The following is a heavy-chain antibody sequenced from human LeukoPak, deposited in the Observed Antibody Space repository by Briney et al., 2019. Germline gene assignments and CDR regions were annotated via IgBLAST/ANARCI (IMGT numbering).Heavy chain of an antibody. Sequence: ASVKVSCKASGGTFSSYAISWVRQAPGQGLEWMGSISAYNGNTNYAQKFQGRVTMTTDKSTSTAYMELWSLRSDDTAVYYCARDLDSSGYYRSDAFDIWGQGTMVTVSS. CDR3: ARDLDSSGYYRSDAFDI. D-gene: IGHD3-22*01. CDR2: ISAYNGNT. V-gene: IGHV1-18*01. J-gene: IGHJ3*02. CDR1: GGTFSSYA.